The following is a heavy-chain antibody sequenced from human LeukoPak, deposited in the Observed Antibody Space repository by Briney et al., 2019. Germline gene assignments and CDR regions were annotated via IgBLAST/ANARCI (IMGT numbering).Heavy chain of an antibody. V-gene: IGHV4-34*01. J-gene: IGHJ4*01. CDR1: GGSLTGYF. D-gene: IGHD5-12*01. CDR2: ITHFEST. CDR3: APIFGGYSDFDS. Sequence: PSETLSLTCAVHGGSLTGYFWSWIRQPPGKGLEWIGEITHFESTNYNPSLRSRVTISRDTSKNQFSLRLTSVTAADTAVYYCAPIFGGYSDFDSWGQGTLVTVSP.